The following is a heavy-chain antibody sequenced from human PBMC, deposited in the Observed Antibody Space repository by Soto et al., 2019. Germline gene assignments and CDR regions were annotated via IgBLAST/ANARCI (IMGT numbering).Heavy chain of an antibody. CDR1: GFTFSNYA. J-gene: IGHJ6*02. CDR3: ANPPPTMESTIYYYYGMDV. D-gene: IGHD1-26*01. V-gene: IGHV3-23*01. CDR2: ISGSVGST. Sequence: EVQLLESGGGLVQPGGSLRLSCAASGFTFSNYAMTWVRQAPGKGLEWFPAISGSVGSTYYADSVKGRFTISRDNSKNTLYLQMDSLRAEDTAVYYCANPPPTMESTIYYYYGMDVWGQGTTVTVSS.